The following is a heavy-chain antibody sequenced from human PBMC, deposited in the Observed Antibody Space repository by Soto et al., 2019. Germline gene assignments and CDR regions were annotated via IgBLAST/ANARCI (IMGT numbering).Heavy chain of an antibody. V-gene: IGHV4-4*02. Sequence: SETLSLTCAVSGGSISSSNWWSWVRQPPGKGLEWIGEIYHSGSTNYNPSLKSRVTISVDKSKNQFSLKLSSVTAADTAVYYCARGAGTRETSYSYYYGMDVWGQGTTVTV. CDR2: IYHSGST. J-gene: IGHJ6*02. D-gene: IGHD1-7*01. CDR1: GGSISSSNW. CDR3: ARGAGTRETSYSYYYGMDV.